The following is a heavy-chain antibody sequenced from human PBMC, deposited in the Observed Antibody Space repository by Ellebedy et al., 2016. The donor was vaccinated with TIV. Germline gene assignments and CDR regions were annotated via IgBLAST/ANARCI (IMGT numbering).Heavy chain of an antibody. CDR3: AKFHDTSGYHYIGAFDV. V-gene: IGHV3-7*03. CDR1: GFTFSSYW. Sequence: GESLKISCAASGFTFSSYWMSWVRQAPGKGLEWLANIKQDGGEKHYVDSVKGRFTISRDNAKNSLYLQMNTLRAEDTALYYCAKFHDTSGYHYIGAFDVWGQGTTVTVSS. D-gene: IGHD3-22*01. J-gene: IGHJ3*01. CDR2: IKQDGGEK.